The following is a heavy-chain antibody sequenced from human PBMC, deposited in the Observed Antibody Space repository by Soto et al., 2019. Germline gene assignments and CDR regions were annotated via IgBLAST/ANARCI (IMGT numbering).Heavy chain of an antibody. CDR3: VRALELVGAHKALDY. Sequence: SETLSLTCTVSGGSISSSSYYWGWIRQPPGKGLEWIGSIYHSGNTYYNPSLKSRLSISVDTSKNQFSLKLSSVTAADTAVYYCVRALELVGAHKALDYWGQGILVTVSS. D-gene: IGHD1-26*01. V-gene: IGHV4-39*07. J-gene: IGHJ4*02. CDR1: GGSISSSSYY. CDR2: IYHSGNT.